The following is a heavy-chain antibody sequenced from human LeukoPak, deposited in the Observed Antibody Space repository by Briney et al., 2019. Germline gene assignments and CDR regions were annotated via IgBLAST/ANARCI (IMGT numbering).Heavy chain of an antibody. CDR3: AKDLYGSGSSPFDY. V-gene: IGHV3-9*01. J-gene: IGHJ4*02. Sequence: GGSLRLSCAASGFTFDDYAMHWVRQAPGKGLEWVSGISWNSGSIGYADSVKGRFTISRDNAKNSLYLQMNSLRAGDTALYYCAKDLYGSGSSPFDYWGQGTLVTVSS. CDR1: GFTFDDYA. D-gene: IGHD3-10*01. CDR2: ISWNSGSI.